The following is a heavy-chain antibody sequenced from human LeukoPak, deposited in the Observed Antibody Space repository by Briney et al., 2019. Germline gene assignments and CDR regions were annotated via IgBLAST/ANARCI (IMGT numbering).Heavy chain of an antibody. CDR3: ARQGIAVAVRGYFDY. V-gene: IGHV1-46*01. D-gene: IGHD6-19*01. Sequence: ASVKVSCKASGYTFTSYYMHWVRQAPGQGLEWMRIINPSGGSTSYAQKFQGRVTMTRDTSTSTVYMELSSLRSEDTAVYYCARQGIAVAVRGYFDYWGQGTLVTVSS. CDR2: INPSGGST. CDR1: GYTFTSYY. J-gene: IGHJ4*02.